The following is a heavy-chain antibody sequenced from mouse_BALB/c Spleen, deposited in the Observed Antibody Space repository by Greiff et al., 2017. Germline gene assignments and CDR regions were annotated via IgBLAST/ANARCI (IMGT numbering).Heavy chain of an antibody. V-gene: IGHV1-69*02. Sequence: VQLQQSGAELVKPGAPVKLSCKASGYTFTSYWMNWVKQRPGRGLEWIGGIDPSDSETHYNQKFKDKATLTVDKSSSTAYIQLSSLTSEDSAVYYCARDDYDGVAYWGQGTLVTVSA. CDR3: ARDDYDGVAY. J-gene: IGHJ3*01. D-gene: IGHD2-4*01. CDR1: GYTFTSYW. CDR2: IDPSDSET.